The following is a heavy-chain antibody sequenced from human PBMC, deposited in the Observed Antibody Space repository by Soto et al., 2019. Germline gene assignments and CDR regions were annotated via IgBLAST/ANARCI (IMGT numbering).Heavy chain of an antibody. D-gene: IGHD3-3*01. CDR3: ARDFQPYDFWSGYYVDYYYYGMDV. V-gene: IGHV3-11*01. CDR1: GFTFSDYY. CDR2: ISSSGSTI. Sequence: QVQLVESGGGLVKPGGSLRLSCAASGFTFSDYYMSWIRQAPGKGLEWVSYISSSGSTIYYADPVKGRFTISRDNAKNSLYLQMNSLRAEDTAVYYCARDFQPYDFWSGYYVDYYYYGMDVWGQGTTVTVSS. J-gene: IGHJ6*02.